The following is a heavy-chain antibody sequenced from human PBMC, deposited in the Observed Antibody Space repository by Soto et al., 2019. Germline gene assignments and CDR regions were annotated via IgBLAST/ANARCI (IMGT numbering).Heavy chain of an antibody. D-gene: IGHD4-17*01. V-gene: IGHV1-46*01. CDR2: INPSGGST. J-gene: IGHJ4*02. CDR1: GYTFTSYY. CDR3: ARGRDDYGDYGRYSSGCQQEC. Sequence: QVQLVQSGAEVKKPGASVKVSCKASGYTFTSYYMHWVRQAPGQGLEWMGIINPSGGSTSYAQKVHGRVTMTRDTSTSTVYMELSSRRSEDAAVYYCARGRDDYGDYGRYSSGCQQECWGQGALV.